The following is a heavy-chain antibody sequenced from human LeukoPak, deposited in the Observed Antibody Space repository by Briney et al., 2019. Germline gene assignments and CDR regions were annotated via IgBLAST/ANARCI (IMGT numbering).Heavy chain of an antibody. CDR2: VSGGGTDT. J-gene: IGHJ4*02. V-gene: IGHV3-23*01. D-gene: IGHD3-16*01. CDR3: ARDQGFDGFDL. CDR1: GFNFSAHL. Sequence: AGGSLRLSCTGSGFNFSAHLMTWVRQVPGKGLEWISSVSGGGTDTYYADSVKGRFIVSRDDSKSTIYLVMKGLTVEDTATYFCARDQGFDGFDLWGQGTLATVSS.